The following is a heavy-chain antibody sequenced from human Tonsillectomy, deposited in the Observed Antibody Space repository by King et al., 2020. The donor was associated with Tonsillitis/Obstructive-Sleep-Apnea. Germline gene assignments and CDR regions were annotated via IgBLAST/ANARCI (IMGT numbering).Heavy chain of an antibody. CDR2: MNPNSGNT. D-gene: IGHD2-2*01. J-gene: IGHJ4*02. V-gene: IGHV1-8*01. Sequence: QLVQSGAEVKKPGASVKVSCKASGYTFTSYDINWVRQATGQGLEWMGWMNPNSGNTGYAQKFQGRVTMTRNTSISTAYMELSSLRSEDTAVYYCASAQPAAVVVPAAPDYWGQGTLVTVSS. CDR1: GYTFTSYD. CDR3: ASAQPAAVVVPAAPDY.